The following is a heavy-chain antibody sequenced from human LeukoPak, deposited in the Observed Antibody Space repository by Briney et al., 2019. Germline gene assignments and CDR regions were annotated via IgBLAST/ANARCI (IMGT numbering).Heavy chain of an antibody. CDR1: GFTFSTYG. Sequence: PGGSLRLSCAASGFTFSTYGMHWVRQAPGKGLEWVSDIWYNGNTYYADSVKGRLTISRDNSKSTLYLQMNSLRAEDTAVYYCAREEGVDGTSGINNWGQGTLVIVSS. CDR3: AREEGVDGTSGINN. D-gene: IGHD4-23*01. V-gene: IGHV3-33*01. J-gene: IGHJ4*02. CDR2: IWYNGNT.